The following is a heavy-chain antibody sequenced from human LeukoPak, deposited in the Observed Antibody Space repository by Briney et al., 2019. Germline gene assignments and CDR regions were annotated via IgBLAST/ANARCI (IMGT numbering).Heavy chain of an antibody. J-gene: IGHJ4*02. CDR1: GYTFTNYD. CDR2: MNPNSGNT. D-gene: IGHD5-18*01. CDR3: ARAGIYSYDDL. V-gene: IGHV1-8*01. Sequence: GASVKVSCKASGYTFTNYDINWVRQATGQGLEWMGWMNPNSGNTGYAQKFQGRVTMTRDTSINTAYMELNSLRSEDTAVYYCARAGIYSYDDLGGGETLVTVPS.